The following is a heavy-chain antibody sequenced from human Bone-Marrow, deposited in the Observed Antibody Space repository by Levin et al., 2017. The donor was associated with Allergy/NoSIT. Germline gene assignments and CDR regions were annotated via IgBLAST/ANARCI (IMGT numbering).Heavy chain of an antibody. V-gene: IGHV1-18*01. D-gene: IGHD2-2*01. J-gene: IGHJ3*02. CDR1: GHTFPTYG. CDR3: ARGGWRHTSSSEEVNDPFDI. Sequence: KRGESLKISCKASGHTFPTYGIAWVRQAPGQGLEWMGWISTHNGKTTSAQNFQGRVTMTTDTSTNAFYMALRRLTSDDPALYYCARGGWRHTSSSEEVNDPFDIWGQGTMVTVSS. CDR2: ISTHNGKT.